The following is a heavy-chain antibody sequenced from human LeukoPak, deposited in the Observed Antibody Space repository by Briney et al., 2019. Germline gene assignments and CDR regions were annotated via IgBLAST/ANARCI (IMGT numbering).Heavy chain of an antibody. CDR1: GFTFSSYA. J-gene: IGHJ5*02. V-gene: IGHV3-23*01. CDR3: ARGAYGSGSYGDNWFDP. D-gene: IGHD3-10*01. Sequence: GGSLRLSCAASGFTFSSYAMHWVRQAPGKGLEWVSSFSFNGESTYYADSAKGRFTISRDNSKNTLYLQMNSLRAEDTAVYYCARGAYGSGSYGDNWFDPWGQGTLVTVSS. CDR2: FSFNGEST.